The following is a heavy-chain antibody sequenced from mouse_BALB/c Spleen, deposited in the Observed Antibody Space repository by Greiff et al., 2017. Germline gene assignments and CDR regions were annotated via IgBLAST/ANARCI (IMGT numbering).Heavy chain of an antibody. V-gene: IGHV1-18*01. CDR1: GYTFTDYN. CDR2: INPNNGGT. J-gene: IGHJ4*01. D-gene: IGHD2-2*01. CDR3: ARSRLDAMDY. Sequence: EVQLQQSGPELVKPGASVKIPCKASGYTFTDYNMDWVKQSHGKSLEWIGDINPNNGGTIYNQKFKGKATLTVDKSSSSAYMELRRLTSEDTAVYNWARSRLDAMDYWGQGTSVTVSS.